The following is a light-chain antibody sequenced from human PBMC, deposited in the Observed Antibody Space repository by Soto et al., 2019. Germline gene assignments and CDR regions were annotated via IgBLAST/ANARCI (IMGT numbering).Light chain of an antibody. Sequence: EIVLTQSPGTLSLSPGERATLSCRASQGLSSTYLAWYQQKPGQAPRLLIYGASTRATGIPDRFSGSGSGTDFTLTISRLEPEDFAVYYCQQYGSSPPWTFGQGTKVEIK. CDR1: QGLSSTY. J-gene: IGKJ1*01. CDR2: GAS. CDR3: QQYGSSPPWT. V-gene: IGKV3-20*01.